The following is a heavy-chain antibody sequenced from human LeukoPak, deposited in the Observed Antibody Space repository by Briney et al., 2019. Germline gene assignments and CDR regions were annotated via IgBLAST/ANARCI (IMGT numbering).Heavy chain of an antibody. Sequence: GGSLRLSCAASGFTFSNYAIHWVRQAPGKGLEWVAVISYDGSNKYYADSVKGRFTISRDNSKNTLYLQMNSLRAEDTAVYYCAREYSGYDPPYFDYWGQGTLVTVSS. CDR2: ISYDGSNK. CDR1: GFTFSNYA. CDR3: AREYSGYDPPYFDY. J-gene: IGHJ4*02. V-gene: IGHV3-30-3*01. D-gene: IGHD5-12*01.